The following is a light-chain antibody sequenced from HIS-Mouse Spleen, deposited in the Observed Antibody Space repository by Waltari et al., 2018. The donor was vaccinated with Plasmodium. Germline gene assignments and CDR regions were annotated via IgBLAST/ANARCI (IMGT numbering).Light chain of an antibody. Sequence: EIVMTQSPATLSVSPGERTTLASRASQSVSSNFAWYQQKPGQAPRLLIYGASTRATGIPARFSGSGSGTEFTLTISSLQSEDFAVYYCQQYNNWSFTFGPGTKVDIK. J-gene: IGKJ3*01. CDR1: QSVSSN. CDR3: QQYNNWSFT. CDR2: GAS. V-gene: IGKV3-15*01.